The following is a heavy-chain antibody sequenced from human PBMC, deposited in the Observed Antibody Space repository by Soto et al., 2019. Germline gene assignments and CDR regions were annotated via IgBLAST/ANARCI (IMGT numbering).Heavy chain of an antibody. CDR3: AKLPWEVAPS. J-gene: IGHJ5*02. Sequence: GGSLRLSCSDSGFTFGNFWIHWVRQAPGKGLEWVSHIGPDGKDIVYADSVKGRFIISRDNARNTVYLQMNSLEAEDTAVYYCAKLPWEVAPSWGQGT. CDR1: GFTFGNFW. CDR2: IGPDGKDI. D-gene: IGHD1-26*01. V-gene: IGHV3-74*03.